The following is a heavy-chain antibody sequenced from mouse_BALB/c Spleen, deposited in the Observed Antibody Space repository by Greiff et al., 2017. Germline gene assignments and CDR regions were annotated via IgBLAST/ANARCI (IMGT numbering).Heavy chain of an antibody. V-gene: IGHV5-12-1*01. CDR2: ISSGGGST. Sequence: EVQLVESGGGLVKPGGSLKLSCAASGFAFSSYDMSWVRQTPEKRLEWVAYISSGGGSTYYPDTVKGRFTISRDNAKNTLYLQMSSLKSEDTAMYYCARQKVWFAYWGQGTLVTVSA. CDR3: ARQKVWFAY. J-gene: IGHJ3*01. CDR1: GFAFSSYD.